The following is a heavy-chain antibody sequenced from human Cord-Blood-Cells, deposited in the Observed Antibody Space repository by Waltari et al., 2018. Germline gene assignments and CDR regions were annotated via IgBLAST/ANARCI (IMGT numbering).Heavy chain of an antibody. CDR2: IRYDESNK. CDR3: AKDRVCSGGSCYWYFDL. J-gene: IGHJ2*01. V-gene: IGHV3-30*02. D-gene: IGHD2-15*01. Sequence: QVQLVESGGGVVQPGGSLRLSCAASGFTFSSYGMHWVRQAPGRGLGWVAFIRYDESNKCYADSVKGRFTISRDNSKNTLYLQMNSLRAEDTAVYYCAKDRVCSGGSCYWYFDLWGRGTLVTVSS. CDR1: GFTFSSYG.